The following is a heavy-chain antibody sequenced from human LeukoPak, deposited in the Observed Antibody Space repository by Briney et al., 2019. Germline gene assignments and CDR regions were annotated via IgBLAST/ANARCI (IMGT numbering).Heavy chain of an antibody. CDR3: AKRYYDILTGQNYFDY. CDR2: ISSNGRST. D-gene: IGHD3-9*01. J-gene: IGHJ4*02. Sequence: QAGGSLRLSCAASGFTLSSYAMHWVRQAPGKGLEYVSAISSNGRSTYYANSVKGRFTISRDNSKNTLYLQMNSLRAEDTAVYYCAKRYYDILTGQNYFDYWGQGTLVTVSS. CDR1: GFTLSSYA. V-gene: IGHV3-64*01.